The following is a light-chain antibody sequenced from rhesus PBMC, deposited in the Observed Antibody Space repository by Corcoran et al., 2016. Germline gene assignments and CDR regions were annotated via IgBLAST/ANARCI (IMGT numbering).Light chain of an antibody. CDR3: QQGYTYPFT. V-gene: IGKV1S9*01. CDR2: RAY. Sequence: IQMTQSPSSLSASVGDRVTITCQASQSLSNYLNWFQQKPGKSHKLLIYRAYSLPSGFPSRFSGSGSGTVFTHSISSLQPEDFATYYCQQGYTYPFTFGPGTKLDI. J-gene: IGKJ3*01. CDR1: QSLSNY.